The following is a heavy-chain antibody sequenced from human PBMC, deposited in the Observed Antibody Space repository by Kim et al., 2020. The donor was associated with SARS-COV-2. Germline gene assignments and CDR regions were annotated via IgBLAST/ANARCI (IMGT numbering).Heavy chain of an antibody. CDR2: T. V-gene: IGHV1-3*01. J-gene: IGHJ4*02. Sequence: TKYAQKFQGRVHITRDTAARTAYMELSSLRSEDTAVYYCARGSDRDDRLDYWGQGTLVTVSS. D-gene: IGHD1-1*01. CDR3: ARGSDRDDRLDY.